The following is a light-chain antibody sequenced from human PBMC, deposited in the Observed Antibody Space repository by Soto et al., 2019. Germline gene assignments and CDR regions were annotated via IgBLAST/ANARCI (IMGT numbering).Light chain of an antibody. CDR1: QTVSTN. CDR2: GGT. V-gene: IGKV3-15*01. J-gene: IGKJ4*01. Sequence: EIVMTQSPDTLSVSLGERVSLSCRASQTVSTNLAWYQQKPGQAPRLLIYGGTIRATGITARFSGSGSGTEFTFTISSLQSEDLAVYYCQQYNNWPPITFGGGTKVEIK. CDR3: QQYNNWPPIT.